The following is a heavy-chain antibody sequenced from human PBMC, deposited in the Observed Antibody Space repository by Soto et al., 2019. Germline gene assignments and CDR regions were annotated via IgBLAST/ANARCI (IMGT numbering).Heavy chain of an antibody. J-gene: IGHJ3*02. V-gene: IGHV1-2*02. CDR1: GFIYIDYY. CDR3: ARGRGQQIYDALDI. D-gene: IGHD5-12*01. CDR2: INPKSGGT. Sequence: QVQLVQSGAEVKKPGASVKVSCKASGFIYIDYYMHWVRQAPGQGPEWMGWINPKSGGTKYAQKFQGRVTMTRDTSISTVYMEVSGLRLDDTAVHYCARGRGQQIYDALDIWGQGTMVTVSS.